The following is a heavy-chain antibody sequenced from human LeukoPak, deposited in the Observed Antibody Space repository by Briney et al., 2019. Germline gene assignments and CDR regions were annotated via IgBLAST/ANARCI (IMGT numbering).Heavy chain of an antibody. J-gene: IGHJ6*02. Sequence: GALRLSCAASGFTFSSYAMSWVRQAPGKGLEWVSAISGSGGSTYYADSVKGRFTISRDNSKNTLYLQMNSLRAEDTAVYYCAKAVMSSSWYRDYYYYYGMDVWGQGTTVTVSS. CDR1: GFTFSSYA. CDR2: ISGSGGST. CDR3: AKAVMSSSWYRDYYYYYGMDV. V-gene: IGHV3-23*01. D-gene: IGHD6-13*01.